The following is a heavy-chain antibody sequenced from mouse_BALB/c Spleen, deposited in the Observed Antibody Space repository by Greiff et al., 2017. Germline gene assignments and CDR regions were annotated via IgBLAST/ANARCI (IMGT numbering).Heavy chain of an antibody. V-gene: IGHV5-4*02. Sequence: EVQRVESGGGLVKPGGSLTLSCAASGFTFSDYYMYWVRQTPEKRLEWVATISDGGSYTYYPDSVKGRFTISRDNAKNNLYLQMSSLKSEDTAMYYCARGGSSHFDYWGQGTTLTVSS. D-gene: IGHD1-1*01. CDR1: GFTFSDYY. J-gene: IGHJ2*01. CDR3: ARGGSSHFDY. CDR2: ISDGGSYT.